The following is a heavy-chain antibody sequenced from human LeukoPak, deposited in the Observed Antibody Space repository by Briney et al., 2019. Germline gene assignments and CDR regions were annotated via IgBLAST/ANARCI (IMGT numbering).Heavy chain of an antibody. CDR3: AKDLEKGLRYFDWLLLPYGMDV. V-gene: IGHV3-23*01. D-gene: IGHD3-9*01. J-gene: IGHJ6*02. CDR1: GFTFSSYA. CDR2: ISGSGGST. Sequence: GGSLRLSCAASGFTFSSYAMSWVRQAPGKGLEWVSAISGSGGSTYYADSVKGRFTISRDNSKNTVYLELNSLRAVDTAVYYCAKDLEKGLRYFDWLLLPYGMDVWGQGTTVTVSS.